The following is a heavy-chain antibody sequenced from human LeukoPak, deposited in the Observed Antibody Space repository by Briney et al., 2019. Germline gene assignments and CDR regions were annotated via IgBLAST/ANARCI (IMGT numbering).Heavy chain of an antibody. D-gene: IGHD6-25*01. Sequence: APVKVSCKASGYTFSNNDINWVRQATGQGPEWMGWMNPISGNTGFAQKFQGRVTITRITSISTAYMEMSSLRSDDTAVYYCVRGAKCSGADCDSTKEYVYYFDYWGQGTLVTVSS. CDR1: GYTFSNND. CDR3: VRGAKCSGADCDSTKEYVYYFDY. V-gene: IGHV1-8*03. CDR2: MNPISGNT. J-gene: IGHJ4*02.